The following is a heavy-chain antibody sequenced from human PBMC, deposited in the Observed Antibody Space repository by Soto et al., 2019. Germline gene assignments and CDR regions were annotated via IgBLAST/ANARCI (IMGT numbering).Heavy chain of an antibody. D-gene: IGHD2-15*01. J-gene: IGHJ4*02. Sequence: VQLVESGGDLVRPGGSLRLSCAASGFTFSRHWMAWVRQSPRSGLEWVANIKHDGSETYVVDSVRGRLTISRDNAKNLVYLQMSSLRVEDTAVYYCARSSGGGGWFIDYWGQGTLVTVSS. CDR3: ARSSGGGGWFIDY. V-gene: IGHV3-7*03. CDR1: GFTFSRHW. CDR2: IKHDGSET.